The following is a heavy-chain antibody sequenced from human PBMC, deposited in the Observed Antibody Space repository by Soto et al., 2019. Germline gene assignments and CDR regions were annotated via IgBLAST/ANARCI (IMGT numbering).Heavy chain of an antibody. J-gene: IGHJ4*02. D-gene: IGHD5-18*01. CDR2: INHSGST. Sequence: SETLSLTCAVYGGSFSGYYWSWIRQPPGKGLEWIGEINHSGSTNYNPSLKSRVTISVDTSKNQFSLKLSSVTAADTAVYYCARDTYGYDYWGQGTLVTVAS. V-gene: IGHV4-34*01. CDR1: GGSFSGYY. CDR3: ARDTYGYDY.